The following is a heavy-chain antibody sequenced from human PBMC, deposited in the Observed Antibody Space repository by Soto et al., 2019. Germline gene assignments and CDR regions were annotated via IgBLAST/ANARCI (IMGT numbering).Heavy chain of an antibody. CDR2: IIPIFGTA. CDR1: GGTFSSYA. Sequence: QVQLVQSGAEVKKPGSSVKVSCKASGGTFSSYAISWVRQAPGQGLEWMGGIIPIFGTANYAKKFQGRVTITADETTSTAYMELSSLRSEDTAVYYCARYEGIAEADTNWFDPWGQGTLVTVSS. D-gene: IGHD6-13*01. V-gene: IGHV1-69*01. CDR3: ARYEGIAEADTNWFDP. J-gene: IGHJ5*02.